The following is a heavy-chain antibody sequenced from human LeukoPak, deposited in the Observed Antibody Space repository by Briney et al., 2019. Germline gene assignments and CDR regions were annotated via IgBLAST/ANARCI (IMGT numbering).Heavy chain of an antibody. V-gene: IGHV7-4-1*02. J-gene: IGHJ4*02. Sequence: GASVKVSCKASGYTLTSYAMNWVRQAPGQGPEWMGWINTNTGSPTYAQAFTGRFVFSLDTSVSTAYLQISSLKAEDTAVYYCACYDCGDYWGQGTLVTVSS. D-gene: IGHD2-2*01. CDR2: INTNTGSP. CDR1: GYTLTSYA. CDR3: ACYDCGDY.